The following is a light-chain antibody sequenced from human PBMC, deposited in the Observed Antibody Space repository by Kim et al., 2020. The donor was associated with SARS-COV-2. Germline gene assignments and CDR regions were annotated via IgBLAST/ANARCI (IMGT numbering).Light chain of an antibody. Sequence: DIVLTQSPATLSLSPGETATLSCRASQSIGNYLVWYQQKPGQAPRLLVYDASNRATDIPARFSGSWSGTDFTLTISSLEPEDFAVYYCQQRANWPPATTFGQGTRLEI. CDR1: QSIGNY. CDR3: QQRANWPPATT. CDR2: DAS. V-gene: IGKV3-11*01. J-gene: IGKJ5*01.